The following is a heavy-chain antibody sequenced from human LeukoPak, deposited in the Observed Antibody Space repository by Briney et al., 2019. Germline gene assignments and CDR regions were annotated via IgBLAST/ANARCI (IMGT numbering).Heavy chain of an antibody. CDR3: ARGSGSYHDY. J-gene: IGHJ4*02. V-gene: IGHV3-30*04. Sequence: GGSLRLSCAASGFTFSSYAMHWVRQAPGKGLEWVAVISYDGGNKYYADSVKGRFTISRDNSKNTLYLQMNSLRAEDTAVYYCARGSGSYHDYWGQGTLVTVSS. D-gene: IGHD3-10*01. CDR2: ISYDGGNK. CDR1: GFTFSSYA.